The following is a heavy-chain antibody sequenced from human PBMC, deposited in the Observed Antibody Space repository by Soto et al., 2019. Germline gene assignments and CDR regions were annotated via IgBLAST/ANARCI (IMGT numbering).Heavy chain of an antibody. CDR3: TRQPYDAFDI. CDR1: GFSFSGSA. V-gene: IGHV3-73*01. CDR2: IRSRANSYAT. Sequence: GGSLRLSCAASGFSFSGSAMHWVRQASGKGLEWVGRIRSRANSYATAYAASVKGRFTISRDDSKNTAYLQMNSLKTEDTAVYYCTRQPYDAFDIWGQGTMVTVSS. J-gene: IGHJ3*02.